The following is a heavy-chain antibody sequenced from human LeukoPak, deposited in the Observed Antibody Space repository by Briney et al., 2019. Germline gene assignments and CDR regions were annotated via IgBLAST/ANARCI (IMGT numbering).Heavy chain of an antibody. D-gene: IGHD5-18*01. Sequence: GGSLRLSCAASGFTFSSYAMSWVRQAPGKGPEWVSAISGSGGSTYYADSVKGRFTISRDNSKNTLYLQMNSLRAEDTAVYYCAKDGDTAMAQDYYYMDVWGKGTTVTVSS. CDR3: AKDGDTAMAQDYYYMDV. CDR2: ISGSGGST. CDR1: GFTFSSYA. J-gene: IGHJ6*03. V-gene: IGHV3-23*01.